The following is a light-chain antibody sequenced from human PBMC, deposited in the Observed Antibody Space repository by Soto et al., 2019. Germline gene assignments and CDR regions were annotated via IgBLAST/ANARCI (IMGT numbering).Light chain of an antibody. V-gene: IGKV3D-15*01. CDR2: DAS. J-gene: IGKJ5*01. CDR1: QSVGSSY. Sequence: EIVLTHSPGTLSLSPGERATLSCRASQSVGSSYLAWYQQKPGQAPRLLIYDASNRATGIPARFSGSGSGTEFTLTISSLQSEDFGVYYCQQYNKWPSTFGQGTRLEIK. CDR3: QQYNKWPST.